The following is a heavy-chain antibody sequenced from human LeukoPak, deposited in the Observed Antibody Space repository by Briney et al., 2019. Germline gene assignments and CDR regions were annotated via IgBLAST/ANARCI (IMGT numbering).Heavy chain of an antibody. CDR3: ASLYCSSTSCYGGWFGP. Sequence: SETLSLTCTVSGGSISSYYWSWIRLPPGKGLEWIGYIYYSGSTNYNPSLKSRVTISVDTSKNQFSLKLSSVTAADTAVYYCASLYCSSTSCYGGWFGPWGQGTLVTVSS. CDR2: IYYSGST. D-gene: IGHD2-2*01. J-gene: IGHJ5*02. CDR1: GGSISSYY. V-gene: IGHV4-59*01.